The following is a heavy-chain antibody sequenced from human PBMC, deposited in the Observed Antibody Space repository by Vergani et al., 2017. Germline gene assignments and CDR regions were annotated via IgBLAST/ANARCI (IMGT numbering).Heavy chain of an antibody. CDR1: GGSFSDYY. J-gene: IGHJ4*02. V-gene: IGHV4-34*02. CDR2: VNHGGST. D-gene: IGHD3-16*02. Sequence: QVQLQEWGAGLLKTLETLSLTCGVSGGSFSDYYWSWIRQAPGMGLEWIGEVNHGGSTNYNPSLKSRVSISVDTSKNQFSLQLTSVTAADSALYFCASIARAPTRRNPPPDYWGQGILVTVSS. CDR3: ASIARAPTRRNPPPDY.